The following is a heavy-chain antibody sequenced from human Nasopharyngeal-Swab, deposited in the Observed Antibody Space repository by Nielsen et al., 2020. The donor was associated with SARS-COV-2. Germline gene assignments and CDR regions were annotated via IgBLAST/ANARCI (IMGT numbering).Heavy chain of an antibody. D-gene: IGHD3-10*01. J-gene: IGHJ6*03. CDR1: GGSVSSGSYY. Sequence: SETLSLTCTVSGGSVSSGSYYWSWIWQPPGKGLEWIGYIYYSGSTYYNPSLKSRVTISVDTSKNQFSLKLSSVTAADTAVYYCARARLYYYGSGNYYMDVWGKGTTVTVSS. CDR2: IYYSGST. CDR3: ARARLYYYGSGNYYMDV. V-gene: IGHV4-31*03.